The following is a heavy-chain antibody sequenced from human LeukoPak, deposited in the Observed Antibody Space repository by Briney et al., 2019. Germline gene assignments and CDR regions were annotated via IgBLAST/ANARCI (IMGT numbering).Heavy chain of an antibody. V-gene: IGHV3-23*01. D-gene: IGHD3-22*01. J-gene: IGHJ4*01. CDR3: AKEVHDSSGYTADY. Sequence: GGSLRLSCAASGFTFSNYPMSWVRQAPGKGLEWVSAVNGDRTFYTDSVKGRVTISRDNSKNTLYLQMNSLRAEDTAVYYCAKEVHDSSGYTADYWGQGTLVTVSS. CDR1: GFTFSNYP. CDR2: VNGDRT.